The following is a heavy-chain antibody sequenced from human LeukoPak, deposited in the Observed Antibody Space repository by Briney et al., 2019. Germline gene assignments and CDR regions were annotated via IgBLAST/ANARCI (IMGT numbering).Heavy chain of an antibody. V-gene: IGHV4-39*07. Sequence: KPSETLSLTCSVSGGSISNSRTYYWGWIRQPPGKGLEWIGSIYYDGNTYYNPSLKSRVTISVDTSKNQFSLRQRSVTAADTAVYYCGRDFYGSGIYFDYWGQGILVTVSS. D-gene: IGHD3-10*01. CDR2: IYYDGNT. CDR3: GRDFYGSGIYFDY. CDR1: GGSISNSRTYY. J-gene: IGHJ4*02.